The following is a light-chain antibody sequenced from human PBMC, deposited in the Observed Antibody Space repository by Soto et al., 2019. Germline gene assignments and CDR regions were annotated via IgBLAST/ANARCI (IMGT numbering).Light chain of an antibody. CDR2: AAS. CDR1: QGIRND. V-gene: IGKV1-6*01. CDR3: LQNYNFPYT. Sequence: AIQMTQSPSSLSASVGDRVTITCRASQGIRNDLGWYQQRPGQAPRLLIYAASRVQSGVPSRFSGSGSGTDFTLTSSSVHPEDFASYYWLQNYNFPYTFGQGTKLEI. J-gene: IGKJ2*01.